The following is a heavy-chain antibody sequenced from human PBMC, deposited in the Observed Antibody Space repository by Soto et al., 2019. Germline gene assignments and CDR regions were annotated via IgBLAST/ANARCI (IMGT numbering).Heavy chain of an antibody. J-gene: IGHJ5*02. Sequence: GGSLRLSCAASGFTFSSYDMHWVRQATGKGLEWVSAIGTAGDTYYPGSVKGRFTISRENAKNSLYLQMNSLRAGDTAVYYCARGVAAPDSGYPWFDPWGQGTLVTVSS. CDR1: GFTFSSYD. CDR2: IGTAGDT. D-gene: IGHD5-12*01. CDR3: ARGVAAPDSGYPWFDP. V-gene: IGHV3-13*04.